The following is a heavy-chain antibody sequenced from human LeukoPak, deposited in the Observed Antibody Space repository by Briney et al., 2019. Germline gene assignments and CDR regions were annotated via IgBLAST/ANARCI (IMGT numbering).Heavy chain of an antibody. Sequence: GGSLRLSCAASGFTFSDCAMTWVRQAPGKGLEWVSAIGADADSAYYADSVKGRFTISRDDSKNTLYLQMNSLRAEDTAIYYCVKLRGNNYENWGQGILVTVSS. CDR1: GFTFSDCA. CDR2: IGADADSA. D-gene: IGHD5-18*01. J-gene: IGHJ4*02. CDR3: VKLRGNNYEN. V-gene: IGHV3-23*01.